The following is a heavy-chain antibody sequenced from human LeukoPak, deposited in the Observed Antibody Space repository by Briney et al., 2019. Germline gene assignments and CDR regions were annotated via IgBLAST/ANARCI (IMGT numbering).Heavy chain of an antibody. J-gene: IGHJ4*02. CDR2: INSSSRTI. CDR1: GFTFSTYN. D-gene: IGHD6-13*01. Sequence: GGSLRLSCAASGFTFSTYNMNSGRQAPGKGLEWLSYINSSSRTIDNADSVKGRFTISRDNARNSLYLQMDSLRDEDTAVYYCARVWSGQQLVLGDYWGQGTLVTVSS. V-gene: IGHV3-48*02. CDR3: ARVWSGQQLVLGDY.